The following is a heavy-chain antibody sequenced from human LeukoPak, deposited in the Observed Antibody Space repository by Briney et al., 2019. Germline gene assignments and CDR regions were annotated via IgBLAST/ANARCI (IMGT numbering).Heavy chain of an antibody. CDR3: ASAPINQWFGELSENYYYYYYMDV. CDR1: GGTFSSYA. Sequence: GASVKVSCKASGGTFSSYAISWVRQAPGQGLEWMGGIIPIFGTANYAQKFQGRVTITADKSTSTAYMELSSLRSEDTAVYYCASAPINQWFGELSENYYYYYYMDVWGKGTTVTVSS. CDR2: IIPIFGTA. D-gene: IGHD3-10*01. V-gene: IGHV1-69*06. J-gene: IGHJ6*03.